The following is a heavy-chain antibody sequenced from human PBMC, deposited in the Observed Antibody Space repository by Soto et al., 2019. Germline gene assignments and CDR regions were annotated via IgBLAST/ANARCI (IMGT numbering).Heavy chain of an antibody. CDR1: GYTFTSYG. J-gene: IGHJ4*02. D-gene: IGHD6-13*01. Sequence: QVQLVQSGAEVKKPGASVKVSCKASGYTFTSYGISWVRQAPGQGLEWMGWISAYNGNTNHAQNLQGRVTVTTDTSTSTAYMERRSLRSDDTAVYSCAREAAAGTLDYRGQGTLVTVSS. CDR3: AREAAAGTLDY. CDR2: ISAYNGNT. V-gene: IGHV1-18*01.